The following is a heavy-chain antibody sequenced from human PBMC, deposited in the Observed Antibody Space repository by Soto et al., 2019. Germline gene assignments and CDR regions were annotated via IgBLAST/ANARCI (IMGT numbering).Heavy chain of an antibody. J-gene: IGHJ5*02. CDR3: AKNQGVELVPLATVDWFDP. CDR2: ISGSGFKK. D-gene: IGHD1-26*01. CDR1: GFTFSSYA. V-gene: IGHV3-23*01. Sequence: GGSLRLSCAASGFTFSSYAMNWVRQAPGKGLEWISSISGSGFKKYYADSVKGRFTISRDNSKSTVYLELNNLSAEDTAVYHCAKNQGVELVPLATVDWFDPWGQGSVVTVSS.